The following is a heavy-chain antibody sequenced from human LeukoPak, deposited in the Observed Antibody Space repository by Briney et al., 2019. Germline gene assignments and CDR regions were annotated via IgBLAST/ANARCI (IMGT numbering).Heavy chain of an antibody. CDR3: XXXRXXXXXSXXAXXI. J-gene: IGHJ3*02. CDR2: IYYSGST. D-gene: IGHD1-26*01. V-gene: IGHV4-39*07. Sequence: GXXXSSSYYWGWIRQPXGKXLEWIGSIYYSGSTYYNPSLKSRVTISVDTAKNQFSLKLSSVTAADRAGYNXXXXRXXXXXSXXAXXIWGQGTXVTVSS. CDR1: GXXXSSSYY.